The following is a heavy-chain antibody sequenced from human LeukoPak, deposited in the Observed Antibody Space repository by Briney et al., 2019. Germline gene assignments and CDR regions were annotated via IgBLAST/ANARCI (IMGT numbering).Heavy chain of an antibody. CDR1: GFTFSTYW. CDR3: ARHTRPGYSGYENAFDI. Sequence: GGSLRLSCAASGFTFSTYWMHWVRQGPGKGLEWVSRIASDASSRSHADSVEGRFTISRDNAKSTLYLQMNSLRVDDTAVYYCARHTRPGYSGYENAFDIWGQGNMVTVSS. V-gene: IGHV3-74*01. D-gene: IGHD5-12*01. CDR2: IASDASSR. J-gene: IGHJ3*02.